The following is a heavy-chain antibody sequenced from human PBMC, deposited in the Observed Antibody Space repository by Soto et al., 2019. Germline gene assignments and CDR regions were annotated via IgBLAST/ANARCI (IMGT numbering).Heavy chain of an antibody. Sequence: SATLSLTCAVYGGSFSGYYWSWIRQPPGKGLEWIGEINHSGSTNYNPSLKSRVTISVDTSKNQFSLKLSSVTAADTAVYYCARVGLTWYDYWGQGTLVTVSS. D-gene: IGHD2-15*01. CDR2: INHSGST. CDR3: ARVGLTWYDY. CDR1: GGSFSGYY. J-gene: IGHJ4*02. V-gene: IGHV4-34*01.